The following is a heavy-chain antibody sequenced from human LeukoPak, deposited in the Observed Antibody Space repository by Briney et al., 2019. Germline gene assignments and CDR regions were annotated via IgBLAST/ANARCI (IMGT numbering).Heavy chain of an antibody. Sequence: PGGSLRLSCAVSGFTFSNEAMGWVRQLRGGGLEWVSAISGSGGSTYTADSVKGRFIISRDNSKNMLYIQMNSLRAEDTAVYYCAKGAVESLDYYFYMEVWGKGTTVTVSS. D-gene: IGHD1-1*01. CDR1: GFTFSNEA. CDR2: ISGSGGST. CDR3: AKGAVESLDYYFYMEV. V-gene: IGHV3-23*01. J-gene: IGHJ6*03.